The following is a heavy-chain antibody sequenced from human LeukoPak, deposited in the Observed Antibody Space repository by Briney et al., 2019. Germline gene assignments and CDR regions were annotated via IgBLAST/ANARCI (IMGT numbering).Heavy chain of an antibody. CDR1: GGSISSGGYS. CDR3: ARGLPLYYFDY. J-gene: IGHJ4*02. V-gene: IGHV4-30-2*01. Sequence: SETLSLTCAVSGGSISSGGYSWSWIRQPPGKGLEWIGYIYHSGSTYYNPSLKSRVTISVDRSKNQFSLKLSSVTAADTAVYYCARGLPLYYFDYWGQGTLVTVSS. D-gene: IGHD4-11*01. CDR2: IYHSGST.